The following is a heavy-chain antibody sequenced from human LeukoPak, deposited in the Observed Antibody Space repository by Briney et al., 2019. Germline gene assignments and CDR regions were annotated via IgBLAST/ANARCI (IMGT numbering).Heavy chain of an antibody. V-gene: IGHV4-39*07. Sequence: SETLSLTCTVSGGSIRSSSYFWGWIRQPPGKGLEWIGNIYYSGSTYYNPSLKSRVTISVDTSKNQFSLKLSSVTAADTAVYYCARLEAGSLGAFDIWGQGTMVTVSS. D-gene: IGHD1-26*01. CDR3: ARLEAGSLGAFDI. J-gene: IGHJ3*02. CDR2: IYYSGST. CDR1: GGSIRSSSYF.